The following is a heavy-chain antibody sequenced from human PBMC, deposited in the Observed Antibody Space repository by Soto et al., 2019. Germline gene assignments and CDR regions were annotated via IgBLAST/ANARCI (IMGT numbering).Heavy chain of an antibody. Sequence: PGGSLRLSCAASGFTFRDYAMGWVRQAPGKGLEWVSVVSGNGGDAHYGDSVKGRFTISRDNSENTLYLQMDTLRVEDTAVYYCAKDRSAVAATSHFDYWGQGTLVTVSS. V-gene: IGHV3-23*02. CDR2: VSGNGGDA. CDR3: AKDRSAVAATSHFDY. D-gene: IGHD2-15*01. J-gene: IGHJ4*02. CDR1: GFTFRDYA.